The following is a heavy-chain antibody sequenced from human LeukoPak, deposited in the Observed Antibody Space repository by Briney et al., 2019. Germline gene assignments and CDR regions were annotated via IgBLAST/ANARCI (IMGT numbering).Heavy chain of an antibody. D-gene: IGHD2-15*01. CDR1: GGSISSYY. CDR3: ARGYCSGGSCYHADY. J-gene: IGHJ4*02. CDR2: IYYSGSI. Sequence: PSETLSLTCTVSGGSISSYYWSWIRQPPGKGLEWIGYIYYSGSINYNPSLKSRVIISVDKSKNQFSLKLTSVTAADTTVYYCARGYCSGGSCYHADYWGQGALVTVSS. V-gene: IGHV4-59*01.